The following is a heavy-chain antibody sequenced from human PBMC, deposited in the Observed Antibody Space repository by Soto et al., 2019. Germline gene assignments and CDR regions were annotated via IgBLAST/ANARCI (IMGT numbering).Heavy chain of an antibody. CDR3: ARGERPYCSSTSCYETSGAFDI. V-gene: IGHV1-3*01. Sequence: QVRLVQSGAEVKKPGASVKVSCKASGYTFTSYAMHWVRQAPGQRLEWMGWINAGNGNTKYSQKFQGRVTITRDTSASTDYLELSNLRSEDTAVYYCARGERPYCSSTSCYETSGAFDIWGQGTMVTVSS. J-gene: IGHJ3*02. D-gene: IGHD2-2*01. CDR1: GYTFTSYA. CDR2: INAGNGNT.